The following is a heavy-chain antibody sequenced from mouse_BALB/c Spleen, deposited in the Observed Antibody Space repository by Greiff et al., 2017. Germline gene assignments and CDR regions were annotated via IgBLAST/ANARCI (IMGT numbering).Heavy chain of an antibody. V-gene: IGHV5-6-5*01. CDR3: AREGNYYGTPLAY. J-gene: IGHJ3*01. CDR2: ISSGGST. D-gene: IGHD1-2*01. Sequence: VESGGGLVKPGGSLKLSCAASGFTFSSYAMSWVRQTPEKRLEWVASISSGGSTYYPDSVKGRFTISRDNARNILYLQMSSLRSEDTAMYYCAREGNYYGTPLAYWGQGTLVTVSA. CDR1: GFTFSSYA.